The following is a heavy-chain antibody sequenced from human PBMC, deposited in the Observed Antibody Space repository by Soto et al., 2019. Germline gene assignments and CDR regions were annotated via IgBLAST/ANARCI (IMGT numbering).Heavy chain of an antibody. CDR3: AREGGANSGYAPGTFDY. J-gene: IGHJ4*02. CDR1: GGSISSYY. Sequence: SETLSLTCTVSGGSISSYYWSWIRQPPGKGLEWIGYIYYSGSTNYNPSLKSRVTISVDTSKNQFSLKLSSVTAADTAVYYCAREGGANSGYAPGTFDYWGQGTLVTVSS. V-gene: IGHV4-59*01. D-gene: IGHD5-12*01. CDR2: IYYSGST.